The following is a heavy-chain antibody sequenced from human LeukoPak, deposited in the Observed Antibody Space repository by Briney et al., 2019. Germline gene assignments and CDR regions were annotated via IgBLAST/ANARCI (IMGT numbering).Heavy chain of an antibody. Sequence: SVKVSCKASGGTFSSYAISWVRQTPGQGLEWMGGIIPIFGTANYAQKFQGRVTITTDESMSTAYMELSSLRPEDTAVYYCARGRREIQSSSWWFDYWGQGTLVTVSS. V-gene: IGHV1-69*05. D-gene: IGHD6-13*01. CDR1: GGTFSSYA. CDR3: ARGRREIQSSSWWFDY. J-gene: IGHJ4*02. CDR2: IIPIFGTA.